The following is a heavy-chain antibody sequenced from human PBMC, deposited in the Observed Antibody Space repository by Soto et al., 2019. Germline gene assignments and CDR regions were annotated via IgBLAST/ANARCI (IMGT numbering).Heavy chain of an antibody. D-gene: IGHD2-15*01. CDR2: ISPFTGDT. CDR3: ARSCSGGSCHSAY. V-gene: IGHV1-18*04. CDR1: GYSFTNYG. J-gene: IGHJ4*02. Sequence: GASVKVSRKTSGYSFTNYGINWVRQAPGQGLEWMGWISPFTGDTHYTQSLQGRITVTTDTSTNTAYMELRSLRSADTAVYYCARSCSGGSCHSAYWGQGTLVTAPQ.